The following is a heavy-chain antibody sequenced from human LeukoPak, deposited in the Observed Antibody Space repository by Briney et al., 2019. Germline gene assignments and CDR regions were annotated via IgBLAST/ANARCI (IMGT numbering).Heavy chain of an antibody. CDR2: ISHSGST. Sequence: SETLSLTCAVYGGSFSGYYWSWIRQPPGKGLEWIGEISHSGSTNYNPSLKSRVTISVDTSKNQFSLKLSSVTAADTAVYYCASRFEPRDYYDSSGYRTNNWFDPWGQGTLVTVSS. D-gene: IGHD3-22*01. CDR1: GGSFSGYY. J-gene: IGHJ5*02. V-gene: IGHV4-34*01. CDR3: ASRFEPRDYYDSSGYRTNNWFDP.